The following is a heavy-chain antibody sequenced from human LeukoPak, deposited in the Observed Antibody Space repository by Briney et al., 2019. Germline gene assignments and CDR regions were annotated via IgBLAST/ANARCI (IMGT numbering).Heavy chain of an antibody. Sequence: ASVKVSCKASGYTFTSYGISWVRQAPGQGLEWMGWISAYNGNTNYAQKLQGRVTMTTDTSTSTAYMELSRLRSDDTAVYYCARGEILGYYYDSSGYSFDYWGQGTLVSVSS. CDR2: ISAYNGNT. D-gene: IGHD3-22*01. V-gene: IGHV1-18*01. J-gene: IGHJ4*02. CDR1: GYTFTSYG. CDR3: ARGEILGYYYDSSGYSFDY.